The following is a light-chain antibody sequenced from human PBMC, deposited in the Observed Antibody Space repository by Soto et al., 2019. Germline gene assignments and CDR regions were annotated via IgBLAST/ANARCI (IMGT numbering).Light chain of an antibody. J-gene: IGKJ2*01. CDR2: GAS. CDR3: PQYISSPRT. V-gene: IGKV3-20*01. CDR1: QSVSRNY. Sequence: IVLTQSPGTLSLSPGERATLSCRASQSVSRNYLGWYQQKPGQAPRLLIYGASSRATGIPDRFSGSGSGTDFTLTISRLDPEDFAVDYCPQYISSPRTFGQGTRLEIK.